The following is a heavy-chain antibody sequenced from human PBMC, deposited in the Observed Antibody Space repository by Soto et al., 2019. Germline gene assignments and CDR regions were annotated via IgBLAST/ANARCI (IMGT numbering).Heavy chain of an antibody. Sequence: EVQLVESGGGLVKPGGSLRLSCAASGFTFSSYSMNWVRQAPGKGLEWVSSISSSSSYIYYADSVKGRFTISRDNAKNSLYLQRNSLRAEDTAVYYCARDQGGGGIQLSLLMGYYMDVWGKGTTVTVSS. CDR3: ARDQGGGGIQLSLLMGYYMDV. CDR2: ISSSSSYI. J-gene: IGHJ6*03. V-gene: IGHV3-21*01. CDR1: GFTFSSYS. D-gene: IGHD5-18*01.